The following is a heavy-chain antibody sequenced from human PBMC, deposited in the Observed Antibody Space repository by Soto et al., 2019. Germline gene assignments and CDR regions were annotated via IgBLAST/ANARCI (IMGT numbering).Heavy chain of an antibody. CDR2: TYYRSKRYN. CDR1: GDSVSSNSAA. Sequence: PSQTLSLTCVISGDSVSSNSAAWNWIRQSPSRGLEWLGRTYYRSKRYNDYAVSVKSRITINPDTSKNQFSLQLNSVTPEDTAVYYCARAGYSSGWYRGYYFDYWGQGTLVTVSS. D-gene: IGHD6-19*01. CDR3: ARAGYSSGWYRGYYFDY. V-gene: IGHV6-1*01. J-gene: IGHJ4*02.